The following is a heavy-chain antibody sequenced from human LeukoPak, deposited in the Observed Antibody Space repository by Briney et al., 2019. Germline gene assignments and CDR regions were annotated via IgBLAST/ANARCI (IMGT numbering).Heavy chain of an antibody. CDR2: IYYSGST. CDR3: ARAGYCSSTSCDFSYYYYGMDV. D-gene: IGHD2-2*01. Sequence: SETLSLTCTVSGGSISSYYWSWIRQPPGKGLEWIGYIYYSGSTNYNPSLKSRVTISVDTSKNQFSLKLSSVTAADTAVYYCARAGYCSSTSCDFSYYYYGMDVWSQGTTVTVS. V-gene: IGHV4-59*01. CDR1: GGSISSYY. J-gene: IGHJ6*02.